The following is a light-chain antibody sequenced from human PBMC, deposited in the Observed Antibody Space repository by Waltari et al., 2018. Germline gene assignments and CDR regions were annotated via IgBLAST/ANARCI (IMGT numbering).Light chain of an antibody. CDR2: GAY. CDR1: QRVSLTY. J-gene: IGKJ1*01. CDR3: QQFGSSPRT. V-gene: IGKV3-20*01. Sequence: SSRARQRVSLTYLAVCQRKPGQAPRRLIAGAYSRATGIPDRFSGSGSGTDFTLTISRLEPEDFAVYYCQQFGSSPRTFGQGTKVEIK.